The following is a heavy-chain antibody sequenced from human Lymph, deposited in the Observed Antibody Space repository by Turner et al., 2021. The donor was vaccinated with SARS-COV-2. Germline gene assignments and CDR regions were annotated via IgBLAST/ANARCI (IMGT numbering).Heavy chain of an antibody. V-gene: IGHV3-23*04. CDR1: GFTFSSYA. D-gene: IGHD3-22*01. CDR2: ISGSCGST. J-gene: IGHJ4*02. Sequence: EVQLVESGGGLVQPVGALRLCCAASGFTFSSYAMSGVRQAPGKGLEWVSTISGSCGSTYYADSVKGRFTISRDNSKNTLYLQMNSLRAEDTAVYYCAKNEMAMIVVVITLFDYWGQGTLVTVSS. CDR3: AKNEMAMIVVVITLFDY.